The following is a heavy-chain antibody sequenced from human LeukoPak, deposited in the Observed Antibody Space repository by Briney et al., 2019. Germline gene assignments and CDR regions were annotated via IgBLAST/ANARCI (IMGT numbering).Heavy chain of an antibody. CDR3: AKESSAYYYDSSGYYHDAFDI. CDR1: GFTFSSYG. J-gene: IGHJ3*02. D-gene: IGHD3-22*01. V-gene: IGHV3-30*18. CDR2: ISYDGSNK. Sequence: GRSLRLSCAASGFTFSSYGMHWVRQAPGKGLEWVAVISYDGSNKYYADSVKGRFTISRGNSKNTLYLQMNSLRAEDTAVYYCAKESSAYYYDSSGYYHDAFDIWGQGTMVTVSS.